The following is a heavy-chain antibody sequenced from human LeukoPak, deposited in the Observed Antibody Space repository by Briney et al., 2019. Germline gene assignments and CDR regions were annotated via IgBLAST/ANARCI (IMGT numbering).Heavy chain of an antibody. D-gene: IGHD5-18*01. Sequence: GGSLRLSCAASGFTVSSNYMSWVRQAPGKGLEWVSAISGSGGSTYYADSVKGRFTISRDNSKNTLYLQMNSLRAEDTAVYYCAKDSYRGYSYGYFDYWGQGTLVTVSS. CDR1: GFTVSSNY. CDR3: AKDSYRGYSYGYFDY. V-gene: IGHV3-23*01. CDR2: ISGSGGST. J-gene: IGHJ4*02.